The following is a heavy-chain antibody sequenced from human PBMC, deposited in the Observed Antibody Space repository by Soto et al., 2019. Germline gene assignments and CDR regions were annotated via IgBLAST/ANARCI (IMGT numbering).Heavy chain of an antibody. V-gene: IGHV1-69*13. J-gene: IGHJ6*03. D-gene: IGHD2-15*01. CDR2: IIPIFGTA. Sequence: ASVKVSCKASGGTFSSYAISWVRQAPGQGLEWMGGIIPIFGTANYAQKFQGRVTITADESTSTAYMELSSLRSEDTAVYYCARHEVGYCNGGSCPYYMDVWGKGTTVTVSS. CDR1: GGTFSSYA. CDR3: ARHEVGYCNGGSCPYYMDV.